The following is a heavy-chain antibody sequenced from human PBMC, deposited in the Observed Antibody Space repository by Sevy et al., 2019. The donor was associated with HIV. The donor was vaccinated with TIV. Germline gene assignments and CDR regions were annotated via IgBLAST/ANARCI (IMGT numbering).Heavy chain of an antibody. J-gene: IGHJ6*02. D-gene: IGHD3-3*01. CDR2: IYTSGST. Sequence: SETLSLTCTVSGGSISSYYWSWIRQPARKGLEWIGRIYTSGSTNYNPSLKSRVTMSVDTSKNQFSLKLSSVTAADTAVYYCARDQYYDFWSGYYRSPEYYYYGMDVWGQGTTVTVSS. V-gene: IGHV4-4*07. CDR3: ARDQYYDFWSGYYRSPEYYYYGMDV. CDR1: GGSISSYY.